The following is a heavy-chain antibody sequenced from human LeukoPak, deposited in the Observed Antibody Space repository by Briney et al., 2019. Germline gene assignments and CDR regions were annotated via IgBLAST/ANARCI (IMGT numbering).Heavy chain of an antibody. V-gene: IGHV3-30*02. CDR3: AKREAVATMSDFDY. CDR2: ILWGGGRQ. CDR1: ASDIRSYG. D-gene: IGHD6-19*01. Sequence: GGSLRLSCAASASDIRSYGMHWVRQAPGKGLEWLVFILWGGGRQYYADSVKGRFTISRDNSKNMLYLQMNSLRGDDTAVYYCAKREAVATMSDFDYWGQGTLVIVSP. J-gene: IGHJ4*02.